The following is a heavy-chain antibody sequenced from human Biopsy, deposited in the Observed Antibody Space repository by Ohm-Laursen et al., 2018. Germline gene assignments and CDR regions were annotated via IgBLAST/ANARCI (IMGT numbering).Heavy chain of an antibody. Sequence: ASVTVFCKASGSTFTDYFLHWVRQAPGQGPGWMGWISPSSGGTNYAQKFQGRVTMIRYTSATTGYMELSSLRSDDTAVYYCARDIMNPIGGLVARSDVFDVWGQGTMVTVSS. CDR3: ARDIMNPIGGLVARSDVFDV. J-gene: IGHJ3*01. V-gene: IGHV1-2*02. CDR1: GSTFTDYF. D-gene: IGHD3-16*02. CDR2: ISPSSGGT.